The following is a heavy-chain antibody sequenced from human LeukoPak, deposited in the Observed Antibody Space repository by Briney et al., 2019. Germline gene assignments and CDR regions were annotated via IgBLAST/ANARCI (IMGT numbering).Heavy chain of an antibody. D-gene: IGHD1-26*01. J-gene: IGHJ4*02. CDR3: AEGNSGSYSGGGGGYYFDY. V-gene: IGHV3-9*01. CDR2: ISWNSGSI. CDR1: GFTFDDYA. Sequence: PGRSLRLSCAASGFTFDDYAMHWVRQAPGKGLEWVSGISWNSGSIGYADSVKGRFTISRDNAKNSLYLQMNSLRAEDTALYYCAEGNSGSYSGGGGGYYFDYWGQGTLVTVSS.